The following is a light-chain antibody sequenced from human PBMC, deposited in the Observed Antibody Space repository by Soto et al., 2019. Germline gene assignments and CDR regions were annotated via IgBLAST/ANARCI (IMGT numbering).Light chain of an antibody. CDR2: GNS. V-gene: IGLV1-40*01. CDR1: SSNIGAGYD. CDR3: QSYDSSVSGWV. J-gene: IGLJ3*02. Sequence: QSVLTQPPSVSGAPGQRVTISCTGRSSNIGAGYDVHWYQQLPGTAPKLLIYGNSNRPSGVPDRFSGSKSGTSASLAITGLQADDEADYYCQSYDSSVSGWVFGGGTKLTVL.